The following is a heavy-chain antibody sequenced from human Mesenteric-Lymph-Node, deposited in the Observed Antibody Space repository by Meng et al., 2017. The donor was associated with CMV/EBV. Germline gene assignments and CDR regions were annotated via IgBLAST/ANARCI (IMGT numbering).Heavy chain of an antibody. Sequence: SETLSLTCIVSGGSASSGSYYWSWILQPPGNGLEWIGYIYYSGSTNYNPSLKSRVTISVDTSKNQFSLKLSSVTAADTAVYYCARDYVVPAAIGYYYYYGMDVWGQGTTVTVSS. D-gene: IGHD2-2*01. V-gene: IGHV4-61*01. CDR1: GGSASSGSYY. CDR2: IYYSGST. CDR3: ARDYVVPAAIGYYYYYGMDV. J-gene: IGHJ6*02.